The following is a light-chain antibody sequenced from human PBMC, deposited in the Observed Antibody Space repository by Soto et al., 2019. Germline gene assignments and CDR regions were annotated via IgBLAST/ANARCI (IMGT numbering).Light chain of an antibody. Sequence: EIVMTQSPATLSVSPRERATRSCRASQSVSSNLAWYQQKPGQAPRLLMYGASTRATGIPARFSGSGSGTEFTLTISNLQSEDFAVYYCQQYNNWPPLTFGGGAKVEIK. CDR3: QQYNNWPPLT. CDR1: QSVSSN. J-gene: IGKJ4*01. CDR2: GAS. V-gene: IGKV3-15*01.